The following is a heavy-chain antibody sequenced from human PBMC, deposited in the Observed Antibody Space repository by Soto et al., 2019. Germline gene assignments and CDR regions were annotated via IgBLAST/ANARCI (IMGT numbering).Heavy chain of an antibody. CDR2: VAPRDSDT. D-gene: IGHD3-22*01. V-gene: IGHV5-10-1*04. Sequence: GESLKISCQDSGYEFTTKWISWVRQMPGKGLEWVGRVAPRDSDTNYNPSFRGQVTISADKSVSTAYLQWSSLKASDTAMYYCARPQTYYYDSSLKGIGAFDIWGQGTMVT. CDR3: ARPQTYYYDSSLKGIGAFDI. CDR1: GYEFTTKW. J-gene: IGHJ3*02.